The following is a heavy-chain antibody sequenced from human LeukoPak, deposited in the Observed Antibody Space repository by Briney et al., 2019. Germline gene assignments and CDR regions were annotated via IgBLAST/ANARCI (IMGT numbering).Heavy chain of an antibody. D-gene: IGHD4-17*01. CDR3: ARDSVGDYNAHFDY. V-gene: IGHV3-30*02. J-gene: IGHJ4*02. Sequence: PGGSLRLSCAASGFTFSSYGMHWVRQAPGKGLEWVAFIRYDGSNKYYADSVKGRFTISRDNSKNTLYLQMNSLRSEDTAVYYCARDSVGDYNAHFDYWGQGTLVTVSS. CDR2: IRYDGSNK. CDR1: GFTFSSYG.